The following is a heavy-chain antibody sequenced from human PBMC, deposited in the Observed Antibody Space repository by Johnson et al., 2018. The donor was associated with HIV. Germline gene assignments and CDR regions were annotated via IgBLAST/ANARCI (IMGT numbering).Heavy chain of an antibody. D-gene: IGHD5-24*01. CDR2: LFSGGST. V-gene: IGHV3-66*01. CDR3: ARACRDGYTCDAFDI. CDR1: GFTVSRYY. Sequence: VQLVESGGGLVQPGGSLRLSCAASGFTVSRYYMSWVRQAPGKGLEWVSVLFSGGSTYYADSVKGRFTISRDNSKNTLYLQMNSLRAEDTAVYYCARACRDGYTCDAFDIWGQGTMVTVSS. J-gene: IGHJ3*02.